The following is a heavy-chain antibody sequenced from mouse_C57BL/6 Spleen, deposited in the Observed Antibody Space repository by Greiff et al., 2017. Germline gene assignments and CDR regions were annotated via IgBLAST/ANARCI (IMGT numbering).Heavy chain of an antibody. D-gene: IGHD1-1*01. V-gene: IGHV3-6*01. CDR3: ARVPITTVVPWYFDV. CDR1: GYSITSGYY. Sequence: ESGPGLVKPSQSLSLTCSVTGYSITSGYYWNWIRQFPGNKLEWMGYISYDGSNNYNPSLKNRISITRDTSKNQFFLKLNSVTTEDTATYYCARVPITTVVPWYFDVWGTGTTVTVSS. CDR2: ISYDGSN. J-gene: IGHJ1*03.